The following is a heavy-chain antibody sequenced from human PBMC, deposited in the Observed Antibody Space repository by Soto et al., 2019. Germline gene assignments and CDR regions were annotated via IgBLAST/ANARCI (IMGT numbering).Heavy chain of an antibody. D-gene: IGHD2-21*02. CDR2: ISYDGSNK. CDR1: GFTFSSYA. Sequence: PXGSLGLSCAASGFTFSSYAMHWVRQAPGKGLEWVAVISYDGSNKYYADSVKGRFTISRDNSKNTLYLQMNSLRAEDTAVYYCARPYCGGDCYSRYFDYWGQGTLVTVSS. CDR3: ARPYCGGDCYSRYFDY. V-gene: IGHV3-30-3*01. J-gene: IGHJ4*02.